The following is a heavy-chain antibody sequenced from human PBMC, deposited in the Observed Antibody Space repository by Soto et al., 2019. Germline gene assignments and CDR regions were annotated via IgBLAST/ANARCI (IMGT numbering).Heavy chain of an antibody. CDR2: IFSNDDK. CDR1: GGSVRSYDY. D-gene: IGHD2-2*01. J-gene: IGHJ5*02. CDR3: ALIKDCSRTDCYLASFDP. V-gene: IGHV2-26*01. Sequence: ETLSLTCSVSGGSVRSYDYFWSWLRQPPGKALEWLAHIFSNDDKSYSTSLRSRVTISKDTSRSQVVLTMTNMDPLDSATYYCALIKDCSRTDCYLASFDPWGQGTLVTVSS.